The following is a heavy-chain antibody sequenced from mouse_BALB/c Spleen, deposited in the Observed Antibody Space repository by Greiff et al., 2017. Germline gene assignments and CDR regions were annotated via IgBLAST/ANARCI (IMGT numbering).Heavy chain of an antibody. J-gene: IGHJ4*01. V-gene: IGHV5-9-4*01. CDR1: GFTFSSYA. CDR3: ARDYGLYYAMDY. CDR2: ISSGGSYT. Sequence: EVKLVESGGGLVKPGGSLKLSCAASGFTFSSYAMSWVRQSPEKRLEWVAEISSGGSYTYYPDTVTGRFTISRDNAKNTLYLEMSSLRSEDTAMYYCARDYGLYYAMDYWGQGTSVTVSS. D-gene: IGHD1-1*02.